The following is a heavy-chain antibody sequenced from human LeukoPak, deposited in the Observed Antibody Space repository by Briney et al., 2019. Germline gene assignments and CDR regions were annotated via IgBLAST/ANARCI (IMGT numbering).Heavy chain of an antibody. V-gene: IGHV1-24*01. CDR2: FDPEDGET. Sequence: ASVKVSCKVSGYTLTELSMHWVRQAPGKGLEWMGGFDPEDGETIYAQKFQGRVTMTEDTSTDTAYMELSSLRSEDTAVYYCARVGYYYGSGSSLGGSQHYYYMDVWGKGTTVTISS. D-gene: IGHD3-10*01. CDR1: GYTLTELS. CDR3: ARVGYYYGSGSSLGGSQHYYYMDV. J-gene: IGHJ6*03.